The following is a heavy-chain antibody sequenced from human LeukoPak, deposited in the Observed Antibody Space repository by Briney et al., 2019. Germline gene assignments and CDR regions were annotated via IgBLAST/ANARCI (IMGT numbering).Heavy chain of an antibody. V-gene: IGHV1-18*01. CDR1: GYTFTSYG. CDR3: AGSLGGYYDSSGYFDI. D-gene: IGHD3-22*01. Sequence: ASVKVSCKASGYTFTSYGISWVRQAPGQGLDWMGWISAYNGNTNYAQKLQGRVTMTTDTSTSTAYMELRSLRSDDTAVYCCAGSLGGYYDSSGYFDIWGQGTMVTVSS. CDR2: ISAYNGNT. J-gene: IGHJ3*02.